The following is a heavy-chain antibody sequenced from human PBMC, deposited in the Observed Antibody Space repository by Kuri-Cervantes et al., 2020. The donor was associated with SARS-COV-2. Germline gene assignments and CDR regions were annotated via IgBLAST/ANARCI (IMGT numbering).Heavy chain of an antibody. Sequence: GESLKISCAASGFTFSSYAMSWVRQGPGKGLEWVSILYSDEPYYADSVKGRFTISRDDSKNTLYLQMNSLRAEDTAAYYCARYRSGWSFDYWGQGTLVTVSS. CDR3: ARYRSGWSFDY. D-gene: IGHD6-19*01. V-gene: IGHV3-23*03. J-gene: IGHJ4*02. CDR2: LYSDEP. CDR1: GFTFSSYA.